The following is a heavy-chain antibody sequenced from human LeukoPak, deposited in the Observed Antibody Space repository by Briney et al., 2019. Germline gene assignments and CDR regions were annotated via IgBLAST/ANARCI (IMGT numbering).Heavy chain of an antibody. V-gene: IGHV3-30*18. CDR2: ISYGGSNK. CDR3: AKEPQWELPSYYFDY. Sequence: GGSLRLSCAASGFTFSSYWMHWVRQAPGKGLEWVAVISYGGSNKYYADSVKGRFTISRDNSKNTLYLQMNSLRAEDTAVYYCAKEPQWELPSYYFDYWGQGTLVTVSS. J-gene: IGHJ4*02. D-gene: IGHD1-26*01. CDR1: GFTFSSYW.